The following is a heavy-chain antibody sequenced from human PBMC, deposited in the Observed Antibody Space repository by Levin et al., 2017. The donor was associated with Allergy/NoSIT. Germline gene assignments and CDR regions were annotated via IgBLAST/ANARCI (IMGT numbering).Heavy chain of an antibody. CDR2: MDVSGNT. CDR1: GGSFNSYY. V-gene: IGHV4-34*01. Sequence: GSLRLSCAVFGGSFNSYYWSWIRQSPGKGLEWIGDMDVSGNTYYNPSLKSRVTISVDTSKNQFSLKLTSVTAADTAVYYCARGHCNDVCYPLSRPKFDYWGQGTPVTVSS. J-gene: IGHJ4*02. D-gene: IGHD2-8*01. CDR3: ARGHCNDVCYPLSRPKFDY.